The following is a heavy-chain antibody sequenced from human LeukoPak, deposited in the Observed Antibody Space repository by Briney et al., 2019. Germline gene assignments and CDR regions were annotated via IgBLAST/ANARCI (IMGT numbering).Heavy chain of an antibody. V-gene: IGHV1-18*01. Sequence: ASVKVSCKASGYTFSSYGISWVLQAPGQGLEWMGWISGYNGNANYAQKLQGRVTMTTDTSTSTAYMELRSLRSDDTAVYYCARENFPTIRGYCTGGSCALDFWGQGTLVTVSS. CDR1: GYTFSSYG. CDR3: ARENFPTIRGYCTGGSCALDF. J-gene: IGHJ4*02. D-gene: IGHD2-15*01. CDR2: ISGYNGNA.